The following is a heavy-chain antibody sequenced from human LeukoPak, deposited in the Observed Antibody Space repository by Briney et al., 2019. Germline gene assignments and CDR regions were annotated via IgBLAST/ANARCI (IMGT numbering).Heavy chain of an antibody. CDR2: ISAYNGNT. Sequence: ASVKVSCKASGYTFTSYGISWVRQAPGQGLEWMGWISAYNGNTNYAQKLQGRFTMTWDTSISTAYMELSSLRSEDTAVYYCAREYRHQPDWGQGTLVTVSS. V-gene: IGHV1-18*01. D-gene: IGHD5-12*01. CDR1: GYTFTSYG. CDR3: AREYRHQPD. J-gene: IGHJ4*02.